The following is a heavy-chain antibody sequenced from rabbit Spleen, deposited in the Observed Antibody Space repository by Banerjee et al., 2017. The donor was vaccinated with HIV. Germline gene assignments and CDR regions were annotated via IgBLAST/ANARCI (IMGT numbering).Heavy chain of an antibody. CDR2: IDPGRSGST. J-gene: IGHJ6*01. CDR1: GFSFSSYYY. CDR3: ARDTGSSFSTYGMDL. Sequence: QEQLVESRGGLVQPEGSLTLTCTASGFSFSSYYYMCWVRQAPGKGLEWIACIDPGRSGSTYYASWAKGRFTISKTSSTTVTLQMTSLTAADTATYFCARDTGSSFSTYGMDLWGPGTLVTVS. V-gene: IGHV1S45*01. D-gene: IGHD8-1*01.